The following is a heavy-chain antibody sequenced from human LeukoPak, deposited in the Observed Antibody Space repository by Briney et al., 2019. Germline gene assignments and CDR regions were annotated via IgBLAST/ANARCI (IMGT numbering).Heavy chain of an antibody. V-gene: IGHV4-59*08. CDR2: IYYSGST. CDR1: GGSISSYY. CDR3: ARHKITGTADAFDI. D-gene: IGHD1-20*01. Sequence: SETLSLTCTVSGGSISSYYWSWIRQPPGKGLEWIGYIYYSGSTNYNPSLKSRVTISVDTSKNQFSLKLSSVTAADTAVYYCARHKITGTADAFDIWGQGTMVTVSS. J-gene: IGHJ3*02.